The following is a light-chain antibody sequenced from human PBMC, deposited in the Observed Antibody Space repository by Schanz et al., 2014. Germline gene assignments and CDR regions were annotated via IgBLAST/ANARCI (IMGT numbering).Light chain of an antibody. CDR2: SNN. Sequence: QSVLTQPPSVSGAPWQRVTISCTGSSSNIGAGYDVHWYQQLPGTAPKLLIYSNNQRPLGVPDRFSGSKSGTSASLAISGLQSEDEADYYCAAWDDSLNGLVFGTGTKLTVL. CDR3: AAWDDSLNGLV. V-gene: IGLV1-40*01. J-gene: IGLJ1*01. CDR1: SSNIGAGYD.